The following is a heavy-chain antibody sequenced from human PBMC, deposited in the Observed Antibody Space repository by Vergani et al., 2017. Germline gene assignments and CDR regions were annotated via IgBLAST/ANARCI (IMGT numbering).Heavy chain of an antibody. CDR2: IKSKTDGGTT. CDR3: TTDVRYGRRPGSWFDP. V-gene: IGHV3-15*01. CDR1: GFTFSNAW. J-gene: IGHJ5*02. D-gene: IGHD3-10*01. Sequence: EVQLVESGGGLVKPGGSLRLSCAASGFTFSNAWMSWVRQAPGKGLEWVGRIKSKTDGGTTDYAAPVKGRFTISSDDSKNTLYLQMNSLKTEDTAVYYCTTDVRYGRRPGSWFDPGAREPWSPSPQ.